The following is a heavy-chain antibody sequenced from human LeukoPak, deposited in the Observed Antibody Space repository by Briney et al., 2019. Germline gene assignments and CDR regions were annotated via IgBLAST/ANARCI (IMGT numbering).Heavy chain of an antibody. CDR1: GFTFSSYG. J-gene: IGHJ4*02. CDR2: IWYDGSNK. V-gene: IGHV3-33*06. D-gene: IGHD4-23*01. Sequence: GGSLRLSCAASGFTFSSYGMHWVRQAPGKGLEWVAVIWYDGSNKYYADSVKGRFTISRDNSKNTLYLQMNSLRAEDTAVYYCAKSRTSTVVTPFDYWGQGTLVTVSS. CDR3: AKSRTSTVVTPFDY.